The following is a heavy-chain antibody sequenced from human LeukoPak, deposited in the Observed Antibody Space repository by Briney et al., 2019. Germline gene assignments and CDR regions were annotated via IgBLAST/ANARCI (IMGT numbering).Heavy chain of an antibody. V-gene: IGHV3-7*01. CDR2: IKQDGSEK. Sequence: QPGRSLRLSCAASGFTFSSYAMHWVRQAPGKGLEWVANIKQDGSEKYYVDSVKGRFTISRDNARNSLYLQMNSLRAEDTAVYYCAREPLWFGELSHYFDYWGQGTLVTVSS. J-gene: IGHJ4*02. D-gene: IGHD3-10*01. CDR3: AREPLWFGELSHYFDY. CDR1: GFTFSSYA.